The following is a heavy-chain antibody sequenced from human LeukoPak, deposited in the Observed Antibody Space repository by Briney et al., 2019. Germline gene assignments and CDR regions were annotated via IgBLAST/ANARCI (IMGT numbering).Heavy chain of an antibody. CDR2: IYYSGST. Sequence: SETLSLTCAVSGGSISSYYWSWIRQPPGKGLEWIGYIYYSGSTNYNPSLKSRVTISVDTSKNQFSLKLSSVTAADTAVYYCARHGLSYYYGSGSRSSQYFQHWGQGTLVTVSS. J-gene: IGHJ1*01. CDR3: ARHGLSYYYGSGSRSSQYFQH. V-gene: IGHV4-59*08. CDR1: GGSISSYY. D-gene: IGHD3-10*01.